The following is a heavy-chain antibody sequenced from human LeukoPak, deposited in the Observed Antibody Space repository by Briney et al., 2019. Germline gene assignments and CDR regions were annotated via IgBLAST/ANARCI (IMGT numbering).Heavy chain of an antibody. D-gene: IGHD1-26*01. CDR3: ARDRSSYGFTDDY. Sequence: ASVKVSCKASGYTFTRYYMHWVRQAPGQGLEWMGIINPSGGSTSYAQKFQGRVTMTRDMSKSTVYMELSSLRSEDTAVYYCARDRSSYGFTDDYWGQGTLVTVSS. CDR1: GYTFTRYY. V-gene: IGHV1-46*01. J-gene: IGHJ4*02. CDR2: INPSGGST.